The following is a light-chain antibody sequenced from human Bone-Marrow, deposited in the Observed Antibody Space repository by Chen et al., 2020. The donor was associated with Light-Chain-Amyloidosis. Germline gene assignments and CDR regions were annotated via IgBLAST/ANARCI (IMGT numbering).Light chain of an antibody. Sequence: SYVLTQPSSVSVAPGQTATIACVGNNIGSTSVHWYQQTPGQAPLLVVYDDSDRPSGIPERLSGSNSGNTATLTISRVEAGDEADYYCQVWDRRSDRPVFGGGTKLTVL. V-gene: IGLV3-21*02. CDR1: NIGSTS. CDR2: DDS. CDR3: QVWDRRSDRPV. J-gene: IGLJ3*02.